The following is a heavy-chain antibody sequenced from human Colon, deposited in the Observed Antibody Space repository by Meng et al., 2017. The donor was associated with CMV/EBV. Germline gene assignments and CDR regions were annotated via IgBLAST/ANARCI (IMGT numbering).Heavy chain of an antibody. CDR2: INPITGAA. CDR3: ARDKGCTTNCDASFYGMDV. D-gene: IGHD2-2*01. J-gene: IGHJ6*02. Sequence: ASVKVSCKASGYTFTGYIIHWVRQAPGLGLEWVGWINPITGAADSAQNFQGRVTITRDTSITTAYMELSRLRSDDTAVYFCARDKGCTTNCDASFYGMDVWGQGTTVTVSS. V-gene: IGHV1-2*02. CDR1: GYTFTGYI.